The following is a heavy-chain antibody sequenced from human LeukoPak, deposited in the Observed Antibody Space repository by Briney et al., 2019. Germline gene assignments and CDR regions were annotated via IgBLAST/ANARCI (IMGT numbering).Heavy chain of an antibody. CDR1: GGSFSGYY. D-gene: IGHD7-27*01. CDR3: ARARAWDYYMDV. V-gene: IGHV4-34*01. Sequence: PSETLSLTCAVYGGSFSGYYWSWIRQSPGKGLEWIGEINHSGSTNYNPSLKSRVTISVDTSKNQFSLKLSSVTAADTAVYYCARARAWDYYMDVWGKGTTVTVSS. J-gene: IGHJ6*03. CDR2: INHSGST.